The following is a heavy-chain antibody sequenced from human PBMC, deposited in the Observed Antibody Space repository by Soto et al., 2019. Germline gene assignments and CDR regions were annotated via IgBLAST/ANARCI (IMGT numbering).Heavy chain of an antibody. CDR3: ARWSYLDY. D-gene: IGHD3-3*01. CDR2: ISGSDGKT. J-gene: IGHJ4*02. CDR1: GFSFGSYA. Sequence: GGSLRLSCAASGFSFGSYALSWVRQAPGKGLEWVSTISGSDGKTFYADSVKGRFSISRDTSQSTSYLQMNSLRADDTAMYYCARWSYLDYWGQGTRVTVSS. V-gene: IGHV3-23*01.